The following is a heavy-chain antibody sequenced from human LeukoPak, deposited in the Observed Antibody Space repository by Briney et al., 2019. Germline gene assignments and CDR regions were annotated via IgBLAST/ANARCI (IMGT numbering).Heavy chain of an antibody. CDR3: VRSPQLDP. Sequence: PSETLSLTCSVSGGSISSYYWSWVRQPPGKELEWIGYIQNSVTSYTDNPSLQSRVTISVDTSKNQFSLKVTSVTAADTAVYYCVRSPQLDPWGQGTLVTVSS. CDR1: GGSISSYY. J-gene: IGHJ5*02. CDR2: IQNSVTSY. V-gene: IGHV4-59*01.